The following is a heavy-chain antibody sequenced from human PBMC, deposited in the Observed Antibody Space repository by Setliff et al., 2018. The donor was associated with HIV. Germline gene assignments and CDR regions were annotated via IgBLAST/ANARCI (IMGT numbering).Heavy chain of an antibody. V-gene: IGHV3-74*01. CDR2: ISADGNYI. CDR1: GFTFSDYW. D-gene: IGHD4-17*01. CDR3: ARPLYGGNSDVGGF. J-gene: IGHJ1*01. Sequence: PGGSLRLSCTASGFTFSDYWMHWVRQAPGKGLVWVARISADGNYIAYADSVKGRFTISRDNAKNALFLQMSSLTVEDTAVYYCARPLYGGNSDVGGFWGQGTLVTVSS.